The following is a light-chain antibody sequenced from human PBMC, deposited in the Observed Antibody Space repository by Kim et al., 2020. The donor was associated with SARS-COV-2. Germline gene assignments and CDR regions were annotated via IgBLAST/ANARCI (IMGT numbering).Light chain of an antibody. Sequence: GQSITISCTGSASDVGGYNYVSWYQHHPGKVPKLIIYNVNEWPSGVSNRFSGSKSGNTASLTIFGLQAEDEVDYYCSSFTSISTFLFGTGTKVTVL. CDR3: SSFTSISTFL. CDR1: ASDVGGYNY. CDR2: NVN. J-gene: IGLJ1*01. V-gene: IGLV2-14*03.